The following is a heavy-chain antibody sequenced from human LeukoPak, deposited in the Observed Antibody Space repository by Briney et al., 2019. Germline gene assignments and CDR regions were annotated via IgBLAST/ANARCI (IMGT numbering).Heavy chain of an antibody. D-gene: IGHD6-13*01. CDR2: ISGSGDST. V-gene: IGHV3-23*01. CDR3: AKDRSDSSTWYAGSH. J-gene: IGHJ4*02. Sequence: GGSLRLSCAASGFSFSTYWMSWVRQAPGKGLEWVSVISGSGDSTNYADSVKGRFTISRDNSKNTLYVQMNSMRAEDTAVYYCAKDRSDSSTWYAGSHWGQGTLVTVSS. CDR1: GFSFSTYW.